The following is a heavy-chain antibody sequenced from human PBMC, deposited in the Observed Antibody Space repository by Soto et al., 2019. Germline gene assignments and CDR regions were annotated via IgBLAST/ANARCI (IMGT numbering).Heavy chain of an antibody. CDR2: INAGNGNT. Sequence: GASVKVSCTASGYTFTSYASHWVRQAPGQRLEWMGWINAGNGNTKYSQKFQGRVTITRDTSANTAYMELSSLRSEDTAVYYCARSFVVVTDFDYWGQGTLVTVSS. CDR1: GYTFTSYA. CDR3: ARSFVVVTDFDY. J-gene: IGHJ4*02. D-gene: IGHD2-21*02. V-gene: IGHV1-3*01.